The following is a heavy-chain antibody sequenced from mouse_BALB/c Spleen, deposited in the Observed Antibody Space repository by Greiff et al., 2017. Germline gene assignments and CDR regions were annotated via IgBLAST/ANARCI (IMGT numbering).Heavy chain of an antibody. V-gene: IGHV1-9*01. CDR2: ILPGSGST. CDR3: KRSTATLFDY. Sequence: QVQLKQSGAELMKPGASVKISCKATGYTFSSYWIEWVKQRPGHGLEWIGEILPGSGSTNYNEKFKGKATLTADKSSSTAYMQLNSLTSEDSAVYFCKRSTATLFDYWGQGTTLTVSS. D-gene: IGHD1-2*01. CDR1: GYTFSSYW. J-gene: IGHJ2*01.